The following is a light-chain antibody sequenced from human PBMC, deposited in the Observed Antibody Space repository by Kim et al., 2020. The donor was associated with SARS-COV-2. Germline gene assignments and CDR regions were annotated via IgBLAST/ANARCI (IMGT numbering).Light chain of an antibody. V-gene: IGKV3-20*01. Sequence: PGERATISCRASQSVRSTFLDWYQQKPCQAPRLLSYGASNRATGIPDRFSGSGSGTDFTLTISRLEPEDFAVYYCQHYGSSPPVTFGGGTKVDIK. CDR2: GAS. CDR1: QSVRSTF. CDR3: QHYGSSPPVT. J-gene: IGKJ4*01.